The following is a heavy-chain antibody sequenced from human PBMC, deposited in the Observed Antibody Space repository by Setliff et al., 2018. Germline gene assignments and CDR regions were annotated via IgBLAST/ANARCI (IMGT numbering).Heavy chain of an antibody. D-gene: IGHD3-3*01. CDR2: ISPHTGNT. CDR1: GYTFSDYG. J-gene: IGHJ4*02. V-gene: IGHV1-18*04. CDR3: SRLVRFCIRTSCQRLSGGEF. Sequence: ASVKVSCKTSGYTFSDYGIAWVRQAPGQGLEWMGWISPHTGNTYYTPKLHGRVTLTTDTSTSTAYMELRSLESDDTAVYYCSRLVRFCIRTSCQRLSGGEFWGQGTLVTVSS.